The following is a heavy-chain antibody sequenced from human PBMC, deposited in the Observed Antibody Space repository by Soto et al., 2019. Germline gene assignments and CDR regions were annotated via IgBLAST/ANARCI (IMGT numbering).Heavy chain of an antibody. Sequence: GGSLRLPCAASGFTFSSYSMSWVRQAPGKGLKWVSAITGSGGSTYYADSVKGRFTISRDNSKNTLYLQMNSLRAEDTAVYYCAKEGDLIGYNYGSCFDYWGQGTLVTVSS. CDR3: AKEGDLIGYNYGSCFDY. V-gene: IGHV3-23*01. CDR2: ITGSGGST. CDR1: GFTFSSYS. J-gene: IGHJ4*02. D-gene: IGHD5-18*01.